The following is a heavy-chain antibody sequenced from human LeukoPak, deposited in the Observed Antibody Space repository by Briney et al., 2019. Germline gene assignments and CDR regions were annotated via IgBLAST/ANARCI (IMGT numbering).Heavy chain of an antibody. CDR3: AREMGYCSGGSCRCGDY. CDR1: GFTFSSYG. J-gene: IGHJ4*02. Sequence: GGSLRLSCAASGFTFSSYGMHWVRQAPGKGLEWVANIKQDGSEKYYVDSVKGRFTISRDNAKNSLYLQMSSLRAEDTAVYFCAREMGYCSGGSCRCGDYWGQGTLVTVSS. CDR2: IKQDGSEK. V-gene: IGHV3-7*03. D-gene: IGHD2-15*01.